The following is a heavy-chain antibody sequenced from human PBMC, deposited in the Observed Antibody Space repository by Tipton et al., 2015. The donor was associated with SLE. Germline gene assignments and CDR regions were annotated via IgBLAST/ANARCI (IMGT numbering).Heavy chain of an antibody. CDR1: GGSTTRFY. CDR3: AKGYGMGNYYCMYV. J-gene: IGHJ6*03. CDR2: VYYSGNT. D-gene: IGHD5-18*01. Sequence: TLSLTCSVSGGSTTRFYWSWIRQSPGKTMEWIGYVYYSGNTNYNPSLKSRVTISMDTSKNQVSLRLNSVTAADTAVYYCAKGYGMGNYYCMYVWDPGPSVSVSS. V-gene: IGHV4-59*03.